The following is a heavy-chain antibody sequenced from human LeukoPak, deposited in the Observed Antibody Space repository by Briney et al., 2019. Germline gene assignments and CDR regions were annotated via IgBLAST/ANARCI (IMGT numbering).Heavy chain of an antibody. J-gene: IGHJ6*02. CDR3: ARGPRYGSSDYPNYGMDV. CDR2: ISGSAGGT. V-gene: IGHV3-23*01. Sequence: GGSLRLSCAVSGITLSNYGMSWVRQAPGKGLEWVAGISGSAGGTIYAASVKGRFTISRENAKSSLYLQMNSLRAGDTAVYYCARGPRYGSSDYPNYGMDVWGQGTTVTVSS. CDR1: GITLSNYG. D-gene: IGHD3-22*01.